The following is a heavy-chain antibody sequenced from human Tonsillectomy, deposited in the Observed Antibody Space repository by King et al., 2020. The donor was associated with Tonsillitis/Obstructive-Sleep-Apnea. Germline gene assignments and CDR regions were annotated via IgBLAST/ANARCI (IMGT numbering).Heavy chain of an antibody. CDR1: GFTFSSYA. CDR2: ISGRGGST. CDR3: AKSSDIVVVSATYYFDY. J-gene: IGHJ4*02. Sequence: VQLVESGGGLVQPGGSLRLSCAASGFTFSSYAMSWVRQAPGKGLEWGSVISGRGGSTYYADSAKGRFTISRDNSKNTLYLQMNSLRAEDTAVYYCAKSSDIVVVSATYYFDYWGQGTLVTVSS. V-gene: IGHV3-23*04. D-gene: IGHD2-2*01.